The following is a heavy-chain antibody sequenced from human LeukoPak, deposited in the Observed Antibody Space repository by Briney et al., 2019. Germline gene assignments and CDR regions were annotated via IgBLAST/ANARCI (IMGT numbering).Heavy chain of an antibody. V-gene: IGHV3-74*01. CDR3: ARDWDYGSGSYSFYYYYGMDV. Sequence: GGSLILSCAASGFPFSSYWMHWVRPAPGKGLVWVSRINSDGSSTSYADSVKGRFTISRNNAKNTLYLQMNSLRAEDTAVYYCARDWDYGSGSYSFYYYYGMDVWGQGTTVIVSS. CDR2: INSDGSST. J-gene: IGHJ6*02. CDR1: GFPFSSYW. D-gene: IGHD3-10*01.